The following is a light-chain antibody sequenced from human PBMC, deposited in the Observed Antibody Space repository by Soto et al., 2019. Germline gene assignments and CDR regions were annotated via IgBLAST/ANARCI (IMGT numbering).Light chain of an antibody. CDR2: RAS. V-gene: IGKV3-20*01. CDR1: QSVDDS. Sequence: EIVLTQPPCTLPLSPGERATLSCRATQSVDDSLVWYQQKPGQAPRLLIYRASTRATGIPDRFSGSGSGTDFTLSFSRLEPEDFTVYYCQQYGGSPRTFGQGTKVERK. CDR3: QQYGGSPRT. J-gene: IGKJ1*01.